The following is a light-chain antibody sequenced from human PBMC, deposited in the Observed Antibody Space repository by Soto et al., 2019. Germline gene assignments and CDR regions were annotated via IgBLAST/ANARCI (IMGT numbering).Light chain of an antibody. Sequence: DIQLTQSPSFLSASVGDRVTITCRASQGISSYLAWYQQKPGKAPKLLIYAASTLQSGVPSRFSGSGFGTEFTFTISSLQPEDFATYYCQQLNSYPRTFGQGTKVDIK. V-gene: IGKV1-9*01. CDR1: QGISSY. CDR2: AAS. CDR3: QQLNSYPRT. J-gene: IGKJ1*01.